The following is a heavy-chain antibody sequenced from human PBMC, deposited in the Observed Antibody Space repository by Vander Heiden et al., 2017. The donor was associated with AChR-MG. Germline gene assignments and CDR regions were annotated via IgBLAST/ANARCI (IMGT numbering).Heavy chain of an antibody. J-gene: IGHJ6*03. Sequence: QVQLQQWGAGLLKPSATLSLTCAVYGGSFSGYYWSWIRQPPGKGLEWIGEINHSGSTNYNPSLKSRVTISVDTSKNQFSLKLSSVTAADTAVYYCARFHPSGGSVYYYMDVWCKGTTVTVSS. CDR2: INHSGST. D-gene: IGHD2-15*01. CDR1: GGSFSGYY. V-gene: IGHV4-34*01. CDR3: ARFHPSGGSVYYYMDV.